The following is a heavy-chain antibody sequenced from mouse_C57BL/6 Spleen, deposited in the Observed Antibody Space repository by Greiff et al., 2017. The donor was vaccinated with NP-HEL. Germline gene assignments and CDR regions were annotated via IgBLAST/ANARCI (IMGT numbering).Heavy chain of an antibody. V-gene: IGHV1-81*01. CDR3: AREVYGYEDWYFDV. J-gene: IGHJ1*03. CDR2: IYPRSGNT. CDR1: GYTFTSYG. Sequence: QVQLQQSGAELARPGASVKLSCKASGYTFTSYGISWVKQRTGQGLEWIGEIYPRSGNTYYNEKFKGKATLTADKSSSTAYMELRSLTSEDSAVYFCAREVYGYEDWYFDVWGTGTTVTVSS. D-gene: IGHD2-2*01.